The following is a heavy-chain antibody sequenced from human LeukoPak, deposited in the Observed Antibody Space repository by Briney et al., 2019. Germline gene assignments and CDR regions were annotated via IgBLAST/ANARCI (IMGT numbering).Heavy chain of an antibody. CDR1: GFTFSSYV. CDR3: ARAAAETGSFRDNWFDP. J-gene: IGHJ5*02. V-gene: IGHV3-30*04. D-gene: IGHD3-9*01. Sequence: GGSLRLSCAASGFTFSSYVMHWVRQAPGKGLEWVAVISDDGRIKIYGDSVKGRLTISRDNSKNTLYLQMNSLRGEDTAVYYCARAAAETGSFRDNWFDPWGQGTLVTVSS. CDR2: ISDDGRIK.